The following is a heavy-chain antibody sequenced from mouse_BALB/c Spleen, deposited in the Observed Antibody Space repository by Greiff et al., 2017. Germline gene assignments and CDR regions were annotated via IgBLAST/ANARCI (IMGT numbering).Heavy chain of an antibody. CDR3: ASQLGTYAMDY. CDR2: IYPYNGGT. J-gene: IGHJ4*01. CDR1: GYTFTDYN. D-gene: IGHD4-1*02. V-gene: IGHV1S29*02. Sequence: VQLQQSGPELVKPGASVKISCKASGYTFTDYNMHWVKQSHGKSLEWIGYIYPYNGGTGYNQKFKSKATLTVDNSSSTAYMELRSLTSEDSAVYYCASQLGTYAMDYWGQGTSVTVSS.